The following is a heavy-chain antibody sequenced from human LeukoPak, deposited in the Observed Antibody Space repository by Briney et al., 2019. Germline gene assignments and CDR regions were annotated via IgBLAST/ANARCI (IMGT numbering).Heavy chain of an antibody. Sequence: GGSLRLSCAASGFTLSNYAMHWVRRAPGKGLEWVASIRDDGNNEFYADSVKGRFTISRDSSKNTLYLQMFSLRDEDTAVYHCARDRGYNTGWYNWFDPWGQGTLVTVSS. D-gene: IGHD6-19*01. V-gene: IGHV3-30*02. CDR2: IRDDGNNE. J-gene: IGHJ5*02. CDR3: ARDRGYNTGWYNWFDP. CDR1: GFTLSNYA.